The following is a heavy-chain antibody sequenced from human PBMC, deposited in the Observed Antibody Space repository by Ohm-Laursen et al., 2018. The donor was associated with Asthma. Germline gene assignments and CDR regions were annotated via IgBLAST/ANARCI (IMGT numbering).Heavy chain of an antibody. J-gene: IGHJ4*02. D-gene: IGHD3-16*02. V-gene: IGHV3-33*06. CDR3: AKDYSFGYIDY. CDR1: GFTLGDYF. Sequence: RSLRLSCAASGFTLGDYFMHWVRQAPGKGPEWVAAIWFDGSNKYYADSVKGRFTISRDNSRNTVYLQMNSLRAEDTAVYYCAKDYSFGYIDYWGQGTLVTVSS. CDR2: IWFDGSNK.